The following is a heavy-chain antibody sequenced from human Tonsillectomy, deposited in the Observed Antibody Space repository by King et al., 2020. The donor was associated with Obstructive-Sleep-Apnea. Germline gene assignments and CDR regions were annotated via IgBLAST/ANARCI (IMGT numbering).Heavy chain of an antibody. Sequence: VQLVESGGGLVQPGGSLRLSCAASGFTCSSYAMSWVRQAPGKGLEWVSAISGSGGSTYYADSVKGRLTISRDNSKNTLYLQMNSLRAEDTAVYYCAPGIGRCSYSSSPRGYSYSGMDVWGQGTTVTVSS. D-gene: IGHD6-6*01. V-gene: IGHV3-23*04. CDR2: ISGSGGST. CDR1: GFTCSSYA. J-gene: IGHJ6*02. CDR3: APGIGRCSYSSSPRGYSYSGMDV.